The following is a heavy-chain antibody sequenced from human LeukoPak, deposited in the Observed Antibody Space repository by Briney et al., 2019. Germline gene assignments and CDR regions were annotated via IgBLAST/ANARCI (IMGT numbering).Heavy chain of an antibody. CDR3: ARGRRPMVRGKSDAFDI. J-gene: IGHJ3*02. Sequence: GASVKVSCKASGYTFTSYAISWVRQAPGQGLEWMGGIIPIFGTANYAQKFQGRVTITADKSTSTAYMELSSLRSEDTAVYYCARGRRPMVRGKSDAFDIWGQGTMVTVSS. V-gene: IGHV1-69*06. CDR2: IIPIFGTA. CDR1: GYTFTSYA. D-gene: IGHD3-10*01.